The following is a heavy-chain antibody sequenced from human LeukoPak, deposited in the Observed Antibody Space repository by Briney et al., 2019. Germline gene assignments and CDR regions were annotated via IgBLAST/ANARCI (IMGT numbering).Heavy chain of an antibody. CDR2: IWYDGSNK. CDR3: ARPTYSGSYYWFDY. D-gene: IGHD1-26*01. Sequence: PGRSLRLSCTASGFTFGEYAMNWVRQAPGKGLEWVAVIWYDGSNKYYADSVKGRFTISRDNSKNTLYLQMNSLRAEDTAVYYCARPTYSGSYYWFDYWGQGTLVTVSS. J-gene: IGHJ4*02. V-gene: IGHV3-33*07. CDR1: GFTFGEYA.